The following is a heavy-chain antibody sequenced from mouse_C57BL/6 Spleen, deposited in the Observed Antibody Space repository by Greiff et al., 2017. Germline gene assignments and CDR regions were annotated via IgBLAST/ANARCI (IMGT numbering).Heavy chain of an antibody. CDR2: IDPETGGT. J-gene: IGHJ2*01. CDR3: TRLTTEPEFDY. Sequence: QVQLQQSGAELVRPGASVTLSCKASGYTFTDYEMHWVKQTPVHGLEWIGAIDPETGGTAYNQKFKGKAILTADKSSSTAYMELRSLTSEDSAVYYCTRLTTEPEFDYWGQGTTLTVSS. D-gene: IGHD1-1*01. V-gene: IGHV1-15*01. CDR1: GYTFTDYE.